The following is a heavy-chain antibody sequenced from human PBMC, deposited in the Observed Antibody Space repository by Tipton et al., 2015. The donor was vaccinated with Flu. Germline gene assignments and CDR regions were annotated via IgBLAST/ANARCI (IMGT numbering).Heavy chain of an antibody. D-gene: IGHD1-20*01. V-gene: IGHV4-59*01. CDR2: IFYNGDM. Sequence: TLSLTCTVSGGSIGSYYWSWIRQAPGKGLDWIGNIFYNGDMNYNPSLKSRVTMSVDTSKNQFSLKLSSVTAADTAAYYCARSKGITGTTLNWFDPWGRGLLVTVSS. J-gene: IGHJ5*02. CDR3: ARSKGITGTTLNWFDP. CDR1: GGSIGSYY.